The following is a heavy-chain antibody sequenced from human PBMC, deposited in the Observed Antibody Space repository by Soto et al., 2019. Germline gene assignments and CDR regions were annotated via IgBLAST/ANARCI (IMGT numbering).Heavy chain of an antibody. CDR3: SKEGEGSGTYFPYKWFGP. CDR2: ISSSGDST. Sequence: PGGSLRLSCAAAGFTFSSYAMSWVRQTTGKGLEWVSVISSSGDSTYYADSVKGRFTISRDNSRDTLYLQIYRLRAEDTAVYYCSKEGEGSGTYFPYKWFGPWGQGTLVTVSS. D-gene: IGHD3-10*01. CDR1: GFTFSSYA. J-gene: IGHJ5*02. V-gene: IGHV3-23*01.